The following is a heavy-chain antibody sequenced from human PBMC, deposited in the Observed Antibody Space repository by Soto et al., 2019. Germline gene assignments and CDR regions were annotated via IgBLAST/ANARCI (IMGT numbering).Heavy chain of an antibody. V-gene: IGHV1-69*13. D-gene: IGHD3-3*01. CDR3: AITYYDFWSGSGSYYGMDV. J-gene: IGHJ6*02. CDR1: GGTFSSYA. Sequence: SVKVSCKASGGTFSSYAISWVRQAPGQGLEWMGGIIPIFGTANYAQKFQGRVTITADESTSTAYMELSGLRSEDTAVYYCAITYYDFWSGSGSYYGMDVWGQGTTVTVSS. CDR2: IIPIFGTA.